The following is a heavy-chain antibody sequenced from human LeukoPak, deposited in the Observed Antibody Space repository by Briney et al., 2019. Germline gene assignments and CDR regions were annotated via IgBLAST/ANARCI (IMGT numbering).Heavy chain of an antibody. CDR1: GYTFTGYY. CDR3: ARVRLRLGELSLGY. Sequence: ASVKVSCKASGYTFTGYYMHWVRQPPGQGLEWMGWINPNSGGTNYAQKFQGRVTMTRDTSISTAYMELSRLRSDDTAVYYCARVRLRLGELSLGYWGQGTLVSVSS. CDR2: INPNSGGT. V-gene: IGHV1-2*02. J-gene: IGHJ4*02. D-gene: IGHD3-16*02.